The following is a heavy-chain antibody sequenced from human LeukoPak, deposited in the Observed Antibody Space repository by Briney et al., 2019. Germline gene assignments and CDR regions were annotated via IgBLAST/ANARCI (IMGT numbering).Heavy chain of an antibody. D-gene: IGHD1-7*01. Sequence: ASVNVSCKASVYTFTSSGISWVRQAPGQGLEWMAWISGYDGRTNYAQKFQDRVIMTTDTSTSTAYMELRSLRSDDTAVYYCARDWNYRGLDVWGQGTTVTVSS. J-gene: IGHJ6*02. CDR1: VYTFTSSG. CDR2: ISGYDGRT. V-gene: IGHV1-18*01. CDR3: ARDWNYRGLDV.